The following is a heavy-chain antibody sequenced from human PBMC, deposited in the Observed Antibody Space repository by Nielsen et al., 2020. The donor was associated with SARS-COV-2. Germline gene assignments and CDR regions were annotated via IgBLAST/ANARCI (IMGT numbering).Heavy chain of an antibody. CDR2: IIPIFGTA. Sequence: SVKVSCKASGGTFSSYAISWVRQAPGQGLEWMGGIIPIFGTANYAQKFQGRVTITADESTSTAYMELSSLRSEDTAVYYCVRGPPDSSGTLADYWGQGTLVTVSS. CDR1: GGTFSSYA. J-gene: IGHJ4*02. V-gene: IGHV1-69*13. CDR3: VRGPPDSSGTLADY. D-gene: IGHD3-22*01.